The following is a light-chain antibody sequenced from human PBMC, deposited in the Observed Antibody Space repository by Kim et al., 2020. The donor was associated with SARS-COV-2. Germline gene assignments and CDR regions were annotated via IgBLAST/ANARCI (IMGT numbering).Light chain of an antibody. CDR3: QSYDTSLIASV. J-gene: IGLJ3*02. V-gene: IGLV1-40*01. Sequence: QSVLTQPPSVSGAPGQRVTISCTGNSSNIGPGYDVHWYQQLPGTAPKLLISVNHNRPSGVPDRFSASKSGTSASLAITGLQAEDEADYYCQSYDTSLIASVFGGGTKLTV. CDR1: SSNIGPGYD. CDR2: VNH.